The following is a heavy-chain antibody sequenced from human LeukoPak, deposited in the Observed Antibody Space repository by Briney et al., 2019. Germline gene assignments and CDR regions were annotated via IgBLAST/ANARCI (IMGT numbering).Heavy chain of an antibody. Sequence: GGSLRLSCAASGFTSSSYDMHWVRQATGKGLEWVSAIGVAANTFYSGSVKGRFTISRENAKNSLYLLMSSLRAEDTAVYYCVRQKTPHGNFDYWGQGTLVTVSS. D-gene: IGHD1-26*01. J-gene: IGHJ4*02. V-gene: IGHV3-13*01. CDR1: GFTSSSYD. CDR3: VRQKTPHGNFDY. CDR2: IGVAANT.